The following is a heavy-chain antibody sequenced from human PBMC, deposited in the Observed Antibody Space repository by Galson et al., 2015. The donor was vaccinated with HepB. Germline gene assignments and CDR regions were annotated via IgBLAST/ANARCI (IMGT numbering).Heavy chain of an antibody. CDR3: AKDSDILTGCHDY. Sequence: SLRLSCAASGFTFSSYAMSWVRQAPGKGLEWVSAISGSGGSTYYADSVKGRFTISGDNSKNTLYLQMNSLRAEDTAVYYCAKDSDILTGCHDYWGQGALVTVSS. CDR2: ISGSGGST. D-gene: IGHD3-9*01. J-gene: IGHJ4*02. V-gene: IGHV3-23*01. CDR1: GFTFSSYA.